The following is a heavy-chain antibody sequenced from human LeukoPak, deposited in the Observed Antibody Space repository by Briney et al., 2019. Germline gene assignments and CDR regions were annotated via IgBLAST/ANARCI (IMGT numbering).Heavy chain of an antibody. CDR1: GGSISSSSYY. V-gene: IGHV4-39*07. D-gene: IGHD3-22*01. CDR2: IYYSGST. J-gene: IGHJ1*01. Sequence: PSETLSLTCTVSGGSISSSSYYWGWIRQPPGKGLEWIGSIYYSGSTYYNPSLKSRVTISVDTSKNQFSLKLSSVTAADTAVYYCARGFLPYYYDSSGYSPPEYFQHWGQGTLVTVSS. CDR3: ARGFLPYYYDSSGYSPPEYFQH.